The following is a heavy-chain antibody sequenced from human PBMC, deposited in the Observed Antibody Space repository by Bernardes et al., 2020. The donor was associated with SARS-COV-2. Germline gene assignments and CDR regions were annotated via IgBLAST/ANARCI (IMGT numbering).Heavy chain of an antibody. CDR2: INPNSGGT. J-gene: IGHJ5*02. CDR1: GYTFTGYY. Sequence: ASVKVSCKASGYTFTGYYMHWVRQAPGQGLEWMGWINPNSGGTNYAQKFQGRVTMTRDTSISTAYMELSRLRSDDTAVYYCARVLNWNDLEFDPWGQGTLVIVSS. CDR3: ARVLNWNDLEFDP. V-gene: IGHV1-2*02. D-gene: IGHD1-1*01.